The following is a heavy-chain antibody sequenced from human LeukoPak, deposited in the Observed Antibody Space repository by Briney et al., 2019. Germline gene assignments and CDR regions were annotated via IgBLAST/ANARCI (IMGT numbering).Heavy chain of an antibody. J-gene: IGHJ4*02. D-gene: IGHD5-24*01. CDR3: AREGGHGYNLSY. CDR1: GYTFTSYY. Sequence: ASVKVSCKASGYTFTSYYMHWVRQAPGQGLEWMGIINPSGGTTRHAQRFQGRVTMTRDTSTSTVYMELSSLRPEDTAVYYCAREGGHGYNLSYWGQRTLVTVSA. V-gene: IGHV1-46*01. CDR2: INPSGGTT.